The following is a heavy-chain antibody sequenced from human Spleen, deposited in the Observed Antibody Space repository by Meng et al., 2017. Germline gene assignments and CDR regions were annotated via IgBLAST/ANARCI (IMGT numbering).Heavy chain of an antibody. J-gene: IGHJ4*02. D-gene: IGHD6-13*01. Sequence: VSLQPGVCGLVHPSDTLPLTRAVKGWSFSGYYWSWIRQHPGKGLEWIGEINHSGSINYNPSLKSRVTISVDTSKNQFSLKLSSVTAADTAVYYCARGRLGYSSSWFDYWGQGTLVTVSS. CDR1: GWSFSGYY. CDR3: ARGRLGYSSSWFDY. CDR2: INHSGSI. V-gene: IGHV4-34*01.